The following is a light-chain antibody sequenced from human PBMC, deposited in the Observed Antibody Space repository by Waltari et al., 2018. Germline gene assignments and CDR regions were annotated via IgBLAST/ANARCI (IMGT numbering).Light chain of an antibody. J-gene: IGKJ4*01. CDR2: KSS. Sequence: DIQMTQPPLILSASLGDTATLSSRTSQSISSWLARYQQKPGKDPKLLISKSSILESGVPSRFSGSGSGTEFTLTINSLQPDDFATFYCQHYNNYPPTFGGGTKVEIK. CDR3: QHYNNYPPT. CDR1: QSISSW. V-gene: IGKV1-5*03.